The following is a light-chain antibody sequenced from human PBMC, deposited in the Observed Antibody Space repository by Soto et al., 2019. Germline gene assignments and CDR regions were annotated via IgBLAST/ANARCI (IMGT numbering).Light chain of an antibody. Sequence: TQSPATLSLSPGKRATLSCRASQSVSSFLAWYQQKPGQAPRLLIYDASNRATGIPARFSGSGSGTDFTLTISSLEPEDFAVYYCQQRSNWPLTFGGGTKVEIK. CDR1: QSVSSF. CDR3: QQRSNWPLT. V-gene: IGKV3-11*01. J-gene: IGKJ4*01. CDR2: DAS.